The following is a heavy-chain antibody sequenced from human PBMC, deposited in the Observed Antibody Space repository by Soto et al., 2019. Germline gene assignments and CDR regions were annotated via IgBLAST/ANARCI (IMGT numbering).Heavy chain of an antibody. CDR1: GYTFTSYG. J-gene: IGHJ6*02. D-gene: IGHD2-15*01. Sequence: ASAKVSCKAPGYTFTSYGISWVRQAPGHGLEWMGWISAYNGNTNYAQKLQGRVTMTTDTSTSTAYMELRSLRSDDTAVYYCARFCSGGSCYPYYYGMDVWGQGTTVTVSS. V-gene: IGHV1-18*01. CDR2: ISAYNGNT. CDR3: ARFCSGGSCYPYYYGMDV.